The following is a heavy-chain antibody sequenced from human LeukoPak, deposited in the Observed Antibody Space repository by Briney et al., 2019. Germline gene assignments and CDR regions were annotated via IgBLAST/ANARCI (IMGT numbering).Heavy chain of an antibody. CDR1: GGSFSGYY. Sequence: SETLSLTCAVYGGSFSGYYWSWIRQPPGKGLEWIGEINHSGSTNYNPSLKSRVTISVDTSKNQFSLKLSSVIAADTAVYYCARARPSMVRGVNRNWFDPWGQGTLVTVSS. CDR3: ARARPSMVRGVNRNWFDP. D-gene: IGHD3-10*01. J-gene: IGHJ5*02. CDR2: INHSGST. V-gene: IGHV4-34*01.